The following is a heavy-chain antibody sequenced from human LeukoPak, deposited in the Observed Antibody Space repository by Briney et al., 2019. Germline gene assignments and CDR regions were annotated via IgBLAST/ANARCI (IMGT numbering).Heavy chain of an antibody. D-gene: IGHD5-12*01. CDR3: ARVAGSAGYGGYVPALNT. CDR1: GYAFTGPD. J-gene: IGHJ4*02. CDR2: MNPDRGHA. Sequence: ASVRVSCKASGYAFTGPDIYWVRQAPGQGLQWMGWMNPDRGHAGYAQNLQGRVTMTRNTTTNTAYMELTNLRSEDTAVYYCARVAGSAGYGGYVPALNTWGQGTLVTVSS. V-gene: IGHV1-8*01.